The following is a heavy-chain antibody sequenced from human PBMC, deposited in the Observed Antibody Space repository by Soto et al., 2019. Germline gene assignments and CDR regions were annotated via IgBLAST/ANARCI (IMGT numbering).Heavy chain of an antibody. J-gene: IGHJ3*02. Sequence: EVQLVESGGGLVQPGGSLRLSCAASGFTFSTYSLIWVRQSPGKGLAWVSYIDMGGITIYYGDSVRGRFTVSRDNARNSLFLQMNSLRDEDRAVYYCARDNLPGDPWEAVDIWGQGTWVIVSS. D-gene: IGHD7-27*01. CDR2: IDMGGITI. CDR1: GFTFSTYS. V-gene: IGHV3-48*02. CDR3: ARDNLPGDPWEAVDI.